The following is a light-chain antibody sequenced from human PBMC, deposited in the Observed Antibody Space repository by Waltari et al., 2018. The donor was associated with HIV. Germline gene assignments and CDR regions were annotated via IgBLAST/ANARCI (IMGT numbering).Light chain of an antibody. J-gene: IGKJ1*01. CDR2: WAS. CDR1: QSVLYSSNNKNY. V-gene: IGKV4-1*01. CDR3: QQYYTTPWT. Sequence: DIVMTQSPDSLAVSLGERATINCKSSQSVLYSSNNKNYLTWYQQKPGQPPKLLIYWASTRESGVPYRFSGSGSGTDFTLTISSLQAEDVAVYYCQQYYTTPWTFGQGTKEEIK.